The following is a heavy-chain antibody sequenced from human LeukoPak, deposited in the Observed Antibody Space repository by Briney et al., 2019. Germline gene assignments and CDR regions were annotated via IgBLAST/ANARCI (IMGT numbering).Heavy chain of an antibody. Sequence: GASVKVSCKASGYTFTGYYMHWLRQAPGQGLEWMGWMHPNSGGTNYAQKFQGRVTMTRDTSISTAYMDLSSLRSDDTAVYYCARHTTIFGVAIIDIWGQGTMVTVSS. V-gene: IGHV1-2*02. CDR3: ARHTTIFGVAIIDI. CDR2: MHPNSGGT. J-gene: IGHJ3*02. D-gene: IGHD3-3*01. CDR1: GYTFTGYY.